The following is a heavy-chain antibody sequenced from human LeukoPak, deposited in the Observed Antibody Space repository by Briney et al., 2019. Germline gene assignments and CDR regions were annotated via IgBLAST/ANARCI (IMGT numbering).Heavy chain of an antibody. D-gene: IGHD3-22*01. Sequence: PGGSLRLSCAASGFTFSSYGMHWVRQAPGKGLEWVAVIWYDGSNKYYADSVEGRFTISRDNSKNTLYLQMNSLRAEDTAVYYCARDFRGYYDSSGYPDYWGQGTLVTVSS. CDR3: ARDFRGYYDSSGYPDY. CDR1: GFTFSSYG. CDR2: IWYDGSNK. V-gene: IGHV3-33*01. J-gene: IGHJ4*02.